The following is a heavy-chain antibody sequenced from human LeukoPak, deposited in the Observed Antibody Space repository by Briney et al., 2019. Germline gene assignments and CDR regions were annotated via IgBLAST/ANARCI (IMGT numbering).Heavy chain of an antibody. CDR2: IIPIFGTS. D-gene: IGHD2-15*01. J-gene: IGHJ4*02. CDR3: ARSCSGGSCYSRYYFDY. CDR1: GGTFSSYA. Sequence: SVKVSCKASGGTFSSYAISWVRQAPGQRLEWMGRIIPIFGTSNYAQKFQGRVTITTDESTSTAYMELSSLRSEDTAVYYCARSCSGGSCYSRYYFDYWGQGTLVTVPS. V-gene: IGHV1-69*05.